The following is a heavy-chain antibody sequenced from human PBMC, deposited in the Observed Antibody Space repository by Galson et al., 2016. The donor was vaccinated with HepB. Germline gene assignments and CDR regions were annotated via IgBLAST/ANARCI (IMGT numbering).Heavy chain of an antibody. Sequence: SVKVSCKASGYNFRAYGVTWVRQAPGQGPEWMGWISGYNGNPKFAQKFQGRFAMTTDTYASTVSMELRNLRSDDTAMYFCARGGSWVTAAGTFNYWGQGTLVTVSS. CDR3: ARGGSWVTAAGTFNY. J-gene: IGHJ4*02. D-gene: IGHD6-13*01. CDR1: GYNFRAYG. V-gene: IGHV1-18*01. CDR2: ISGYNGNP.